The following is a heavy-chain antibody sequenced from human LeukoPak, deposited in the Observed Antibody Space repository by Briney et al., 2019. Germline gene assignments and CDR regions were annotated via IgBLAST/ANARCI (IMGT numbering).Heavy chain of an antibody. CDR2: ISSSGSTI. D-gene: IGHD2-2*01. J-gene: IGHJ6*03. CDR1: GFSFSTYE. CDR3: ARGYCSSTSCYWSMDV. Sequence: GGSLRLSCAASGFSFSTYEFHWVRHAPGKGLEWVSYISSSGSTIYYADSVKGRFTISRDNAKNSLYLQMNSLRAEDTAVYYCARGYCSSTSCYWSMDVWGKGTTVTISS. V-gene: IGHV3-48*03.